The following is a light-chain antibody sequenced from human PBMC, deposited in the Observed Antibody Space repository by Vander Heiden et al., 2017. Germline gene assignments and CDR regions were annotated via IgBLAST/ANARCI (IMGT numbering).Light chain of an antibody. CDR2: EVS. V-gene: IGLV2-14*01. CDR3: SSYTSSSTRV. Sequence: QSALTQTASASGSPGQSITISCTGTSSDVGGYNYVAWYQQHPGKAPKLMIYEVSNRPSGVSTRFSGSKSGNTASLTISGLQAEDEADYYCSSYTSSSTRVFGGGTKLTVL. CDR1: SSDVGGYNY. J-gene: IGLJ3*02.